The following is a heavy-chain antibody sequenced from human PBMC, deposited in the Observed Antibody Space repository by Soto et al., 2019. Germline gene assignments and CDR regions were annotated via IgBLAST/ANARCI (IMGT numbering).Heavy chain of an antibody. CDR3: ARADSSSWSPAGWYFDL. J-gene: IGHJ2*01. V-gene: IGHV3-13*01. CDR2: IGTAGDT. Sequence: EVQLVESGGGLVQPGGSLRLSCAASGFTFSSYDMHWVRQATGKGLEWVSAIGTAGDTYYPGSVKGRFTISRENAKNSLYLQMNSPRAGDTAVYYCARADSSSWSPAGWYFDLWGRGTLVTVSS. D-gene: IGHD6-13*01. CDR1: GFTFSSYD.